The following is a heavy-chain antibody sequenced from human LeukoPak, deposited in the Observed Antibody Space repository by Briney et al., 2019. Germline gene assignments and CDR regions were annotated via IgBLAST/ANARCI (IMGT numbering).Heavy chain of an antibody. CDR3: AKEGRGVEMATILH. J-gene: IGHJ4*02. Sequence: GRSLRLSCAASGFTFSSYAMHWVRQAPGKTVEWVALISYDGSNKYYADSVKGRFTISRDNSKNTLYLQMNSLRAEDTAVYYCAKEGRGVEMATILHWGQGTLVTVSS. V-gene: IGHV3-30*04. CDR2: ISYDGSNK. D-gene: IGHD5-24*01. CDR1: GFTFSSYA.